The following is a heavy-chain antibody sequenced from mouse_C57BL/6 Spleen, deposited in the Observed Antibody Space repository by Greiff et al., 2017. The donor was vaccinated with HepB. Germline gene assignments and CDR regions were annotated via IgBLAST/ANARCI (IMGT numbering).Heavy chain of an antibody. CDR3: TRHYYGNAWFAY. CDR2: IDPENGDT. CDR1: GFNIKDYY. J-gene: IGHJ3*01. D-gene: IGHD1-1*01. Sequence: VQLKESGAELVRPGASVKLSCTASGFNIKDYYMHWVKQRPEQGLEWIGRIDPENGDTEYAPKFQGKATMTADTSSNTAYLQLSSLTSEDTAVYYCTRHYYGNAWFAYWGQGTLVTVSA. V-gene: IGHV14-1*01.